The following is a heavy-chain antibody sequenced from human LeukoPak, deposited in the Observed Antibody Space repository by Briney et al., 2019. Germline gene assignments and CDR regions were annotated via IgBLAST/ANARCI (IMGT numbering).Heavy chain of an antibody. CDR3: ASESIVLKVYADGKAFDV. J-gene: IGHJ3*01. CDR1: GHSLSELP. Sequence: ASVRASCKVSGHSLSELPMHWGRQAPGKGLEWMGGFDPEDGERIYAQKFQGRITMTEDTSTDTAYMELKRLRSEDTAVYYCASESIVLKVYADGKAFDVWGQGTMVTVSS. CDR2: FDPEDGER. D-gene: IGHD2-8*01. V-gene: IGHV1-24*01.